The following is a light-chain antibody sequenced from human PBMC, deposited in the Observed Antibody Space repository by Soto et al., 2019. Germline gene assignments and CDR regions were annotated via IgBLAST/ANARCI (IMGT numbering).Light chain of an antibody. CDR1: SSDLGGSNY. CDR3: CSRTTSSTYV. V-gene: IGLV2-14*01. Sequence: QSALTQPASVSGSPGQSITISCTGTSSDLGGSNYVSWYQHHPGKAPKLLISEVSNRPSGVSNRFSVSKSSATASLTISGLQTEDEADYYCCSRTTSSTYVFGTGTKLTVL. J-gene: IGLJ1*01. CDR2: EVS.